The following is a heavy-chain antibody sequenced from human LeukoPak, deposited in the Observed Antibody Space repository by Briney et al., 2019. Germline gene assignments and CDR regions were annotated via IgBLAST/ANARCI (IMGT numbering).Heavy chain of an antibody. CDR1: GFTFSAYG. CDR2: VSFDGSNK. J-gene: IGHJ6*02. CDR3: ARSVGLTGGGVDV. V-gene: IGHV3-30*03. D-gene: IGHD3-9*01. Sequence: PGRSLRLSCAASGFTFSAYGMHWVRQAPGKGLEWVAVVSFDGSNKYYADSVRGRFTISRDNPKNTLYLQMNSLRAEDTAVYYCARSVGLTGGGVDVWGQGTTVTVSS.